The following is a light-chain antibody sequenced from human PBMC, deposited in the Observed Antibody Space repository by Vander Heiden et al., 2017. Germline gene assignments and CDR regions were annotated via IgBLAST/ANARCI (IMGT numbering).Light chain of an antibody. CDR2: AAS. V-gene: IGKV1-12*01. J-gene: IGKJ4*01. CDR3: QQANSFPLT. Sequence: DMQMSQSPSSVSADVRDRVTITCRASHGISSWLVWYQQKPGKAPNLLIYAASRLQSGVPSRFSGGGSGTDFTLTINSLQPEDFATYYCQQANSFPLTFGGGTKVEIK. CDR1: HGISSW.